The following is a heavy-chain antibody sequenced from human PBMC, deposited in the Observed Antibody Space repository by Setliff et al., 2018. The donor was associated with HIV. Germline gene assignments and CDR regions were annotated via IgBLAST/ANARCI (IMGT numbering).Heavy chain of an antibody. V-gene: IGHV4-31*03. CDR1: GGSISRSSYF. CDR2: IYYSGST. D-gene: IGHD3-9*01. J-gene: IGHJ6*03. Sequence: LSLTCKVSGGSISRSSYFWTWIRQHPGKGLEWIGYIYYSGSTYYNPSLKSRVTISVDTSKNQFSLKLSSVTAADTAVYYCARSGNILTDYSYYSYFMDVWGGGTTVTVSS. CDR3: ARSGNILTDYSYYSYFMDV.